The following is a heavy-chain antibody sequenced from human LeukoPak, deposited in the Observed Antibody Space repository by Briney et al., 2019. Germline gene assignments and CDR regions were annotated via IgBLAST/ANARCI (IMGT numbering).Heavy chain of an antibody. J-gene: IGHJ4*02. CDR2: ISWDGGST. Sequence: GGSLRLSCAASGFTFDDYAMHWVRHAPGKGLEWVSLISWDGGSTYYADSVKGRFTISRDNSKNSLYLQMNSLRAEDTALYYCAKDIGGGIAAREGFVDYWGQGTLVTVSS. CDR1: GFTFDDYA. V-gene: IGHV3-43D*04. D-gene: IGHD6-6*01. CDR3: AKDIGGGIAAREGFVDY.